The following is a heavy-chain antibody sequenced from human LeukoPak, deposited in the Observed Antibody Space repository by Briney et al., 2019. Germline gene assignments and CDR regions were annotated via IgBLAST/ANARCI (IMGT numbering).Heavy chain of an antibody. V-gene: IGHV1-8*01. Sequence: ASVKVSCKASGYTFTSYDINWVRQATGQGLEWMGWMNPNSGNTGYAQKLQGRVTMTTDTSTSTAYMELRSLRSDDTAVYYCARDLKWVGDYGVFDYWGQGTLVTVSS. D-gene: IGHD4-17*01. J-gene: IGHJ4*02. CDR2: MNPNSGNT. CDR3: ARDLKWVGDYGVFDY. CDR1: GYTFTSYD.